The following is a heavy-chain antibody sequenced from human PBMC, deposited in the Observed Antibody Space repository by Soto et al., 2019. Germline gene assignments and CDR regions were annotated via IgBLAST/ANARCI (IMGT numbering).Heavy chain of an antibody. J-gene: IGHJ5*02. Sequence: QVQLQQWGAGLLKPSETLSLTCAVYGGSFSGYYWSWIRQPPGKGLEWIGEINHSGRTNYNPSLKSRGTISVDTSKNQFSLKLSSVTAADTAVYYCARRSRYCSSTSCFLDPWGQGTLVTVSS. CDR2: INHSGRT. D-gene: IGHD2-2*01. V-gene: IGHV4-34*01. CDR3: ARRSRYCSSTSCFLDP. CDR1: GGSFSGYY.